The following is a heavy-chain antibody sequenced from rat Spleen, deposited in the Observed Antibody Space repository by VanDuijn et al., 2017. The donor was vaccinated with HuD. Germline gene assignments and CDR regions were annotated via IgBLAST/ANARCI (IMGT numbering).Heavy chain of an antibody. J-gene: IGHJ2*01. CDR3: ARRHYGYTDYFDY. CDR2: IIYDGSST. Sequence: EVQLVESGGGLVQPGRSLKLSCAASGFTFSSFPMAWVRQAPKKGLEWVATIIYDGSSTYYRDSVRGRFTISSDNAKSTLSLQMDSLRSEDTATYYCARRHYGYTDYFDYWGQGVMVTVSS. V-gene: IGHV5-7*01. CDR1: GFTFSSFP. D-gene: IGHD1-9*01.